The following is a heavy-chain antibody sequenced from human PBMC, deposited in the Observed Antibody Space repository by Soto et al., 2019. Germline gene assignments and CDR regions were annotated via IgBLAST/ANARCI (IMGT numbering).Heavy chain of an antibody. D-gene: IGHD3-10*01. CDR2: IYYSGST. J-gene: IGHJ4*02. CDR3: ARSPAYYGSGDY. Sequence: SETLSLTCTVSGGSISSYYWSWIRQPPGKGLEWIGYIYYSGSTNYNPSLKSRVTISVDTSNNQFSLKLSSVTAADTAVYYCARSPAYYGSGDYWGQGTLVTVSS. V-gene: IGHV4-59*01. CDR1: GGSISSYY.